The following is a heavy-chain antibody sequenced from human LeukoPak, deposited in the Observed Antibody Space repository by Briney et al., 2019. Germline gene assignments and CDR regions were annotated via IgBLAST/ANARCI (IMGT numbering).Heavy chain of an antibody. D-gene: IGHD1-26*01. J-gene: IGHJ6*02. CDR1: GFTFTNAW. CDR2: ISGGGGST. V-gene: IGHV3-21*01. CDR3: ARKVGATDYYYTMDI. Sequence: GGSLRLSCAAPGFTFTNAWMNWVRQAPGKGLEWVSTISGGGGSTYYADSVKGRFTISRDNAKNSLYLQMISLRAEDTAVYYCARKVGATDYYYTMDIWGQGTTVTVSS.